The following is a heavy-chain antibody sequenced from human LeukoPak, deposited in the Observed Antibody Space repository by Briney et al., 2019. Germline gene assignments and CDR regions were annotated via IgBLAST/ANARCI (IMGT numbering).Heavy chain of an antibody. D-gene: IGHD2-8*02. V-gene: IGHV3-21*01. Sequence: PGGSLRLSCAGSGFSFSGFSMNWVRQAPGKGLEWVSSISRDSIYIYYADSVKGRFTISRDNAKNSLYLQMNSLRAEDTAVYYCARHTVSDDAFDIWGQGTMVSVSS. CDR2: ISRDSIYI. CDR1: GFSFSGFS. J-gene: IGHJ3*02. CDR3: ARHTVSDDAFDI.